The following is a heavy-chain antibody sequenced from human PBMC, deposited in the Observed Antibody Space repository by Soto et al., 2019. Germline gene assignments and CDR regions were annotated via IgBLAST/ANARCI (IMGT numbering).Heavy chain of an antibody. Sequence: LSLTCAVYGGFLSESYWTWIRQPPGKGLEWIGEINHVGGTNYNPSLKSRVTMSVDTSQNQFSLRLISVTAADTAMYFCVRIRYQLPSSVLWLDPWGQGTPVTAPQ. V-gene: IGHV4-34*01. J-gene: IGHJ5*02. CDR2: INHVGGT. CDR1: GGFLSESY. CDR3: VRIRYQLPSSVLWLDP. D-gene: IGHD3-16*01.